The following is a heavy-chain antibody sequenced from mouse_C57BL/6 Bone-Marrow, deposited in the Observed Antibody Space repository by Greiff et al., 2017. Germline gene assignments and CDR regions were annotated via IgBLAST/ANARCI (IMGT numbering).Heavy chain of an antibody. J-gene: IGHJ2*01. CDR2: IYPGSGGT. D-gene: IGHD3-2*02. CDR3: ARRTASGAAPAD. CDR1: GYSFTSYW. V-gene: IGHV1-55*01. Sequence: QVQLKQSGAELVKPGASVKMSCKASGYSFTSYWITWVKLRPGQGLEWIGDIYPGSGGTNYNGKFKSKATLTADKSSSTAYMQLSSLTSENSAVYFCARRTASGAAPADWGQGTTLTVSS.